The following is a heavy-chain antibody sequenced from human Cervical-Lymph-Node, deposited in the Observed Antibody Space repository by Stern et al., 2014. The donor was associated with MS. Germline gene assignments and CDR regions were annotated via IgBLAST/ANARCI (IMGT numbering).Heavy chain of an antibody. CDR3: ARWGLDKPPDY. V-gene: IGHV1-46*01. CDR1: GYSFTDYH. CDR2: INPHDGDT. D-gene: IGHD3/OR15-3a*01. Sequence: QVQLVQSGADVKRSGASVTLSCKASGYSFTDYHIQWVRLAPGHGLEWMGMINPHDGDTGYAQKFQGRVTMTRDTATNTAYMQLSSLRSDDTAVYFCARWGLDKPPDYWGQGTLVTVSS. J-gene: IGHJ4*02.